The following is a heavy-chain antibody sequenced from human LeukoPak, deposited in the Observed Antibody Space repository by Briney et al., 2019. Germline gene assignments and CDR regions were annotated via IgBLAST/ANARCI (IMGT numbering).Heavy chain of an antibody. J-gene: IGHJ4*02. Sequence: SGGSLRLSCAASGFPFNDYYMSWVRQAPGKGLEWVSAISGSGGSTYYADSVKGRFTISRDNSKNTLYLQMNSLRAEDTAVYYCAKLTTMIVVVITPETPYFDYWGQGTLVTVSS. CDR3: AKLTTMIVVVITPETPYFDY. D-gene: IGHD3-22*01. V-gene: IGHV3-23*01. CDR1: GFPFNDYY. CDR2: ISGSGGST.